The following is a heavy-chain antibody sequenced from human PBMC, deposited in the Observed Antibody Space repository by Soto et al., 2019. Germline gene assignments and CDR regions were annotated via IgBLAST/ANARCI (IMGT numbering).Heavy chain of an antibody. CDR2: MNPNSGNT. CDR3: ARVRMVRGTNWFDP. CDR1: GYTFTSYD. D-gene: IGHD3-10*01. Sequence: GASVKVSCKASGYTFTSYDINWVRQATGQGLEWMGWMNPNSGNTGYAQKFQGRVTMTRNTSISTAYMELSSLRSEDTAVYYCARVRMVRGTNWFDPWGQGTLVTVSS. J-gene: IGHJ5*02. V-gene: IGHV1-8*01.